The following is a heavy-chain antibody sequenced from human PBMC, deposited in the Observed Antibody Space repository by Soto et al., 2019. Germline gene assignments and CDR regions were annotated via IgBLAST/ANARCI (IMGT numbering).Heavy chain of an antibody. Sequence: PGGSLRLSCAASGITFSSSAMHWVRQAPGKGLEYVSGLSSNGGSTYYANSVKGRFTISRDNSKNTLYLQMGSLRAEDMAVYYCARGRSGFYYFDYWGQGSLVTVSS. J-gene: IGHJ4*02. V-gene: IGHV3-64*01. CDR1: GITFSSSA. CDR2: LSSNGGST. CDR3: ARGRSGFYYFDY. D-gene: IGHD3-10*01.